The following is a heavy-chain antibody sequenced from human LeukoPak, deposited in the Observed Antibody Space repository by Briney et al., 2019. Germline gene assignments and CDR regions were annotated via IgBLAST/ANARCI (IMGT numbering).Heavy chain of an antibody. V-gene: IGHV3-15*01. D-gene: IGHD1-26*01. Sequence: GGSLRLSCAASGFTFNNAWMSWVRQAPGKGLELVARIKSETDGGATHYAAPVQGRFTITRDDSEKTLFLQLNSLKTEDTAVYYCTTGGRNGAFQFDSWGQGTLVTVSS. J-gene: IGHJ4*02. CDR1: GFTFNNAW. CDR2: IKSETDGGAT. CDR3: TTGGRNGAFQFDS.